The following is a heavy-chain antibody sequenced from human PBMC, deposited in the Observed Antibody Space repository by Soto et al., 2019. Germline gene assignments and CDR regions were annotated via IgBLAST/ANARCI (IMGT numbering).Heavy chain of an antibody. CDR2: ITGSGGST. D-gene: IGHD3-10*01. V-gene: IGHV3-23*01. CDR3: AKDRGVFGGIIRNTVDH. CDR1: GFTFSSHG. Sequence: EVQLLEFGGGLVQPGGSLRLSCAASGFTFSSHGMSWVRQAPGKGLEWISGITGSGGSTYYADSVKGRVTISRDNSKNTLHLQMSSLRAEDTAVYWCAKDRGVFGGIIRNTVDHWGQGTLVTVSS. J-gene: IGHJ4*02.